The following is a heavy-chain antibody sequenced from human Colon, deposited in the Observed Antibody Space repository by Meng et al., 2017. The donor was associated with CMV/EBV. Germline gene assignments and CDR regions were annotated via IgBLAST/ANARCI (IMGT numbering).Heavy chain of an antibody. CDR2: ISYDGSIK. CDR3: ARDAMYYASNWFDP. D-gene: IGHD3-10*01. V-gene: IGHV3-30-3*01. Sequence: SGFTFSRYAMHWVRQAPGKGLEWVAVISYDGSIKYYADSVKGRFTISRDNSKNTLYLQMNSLRAEDTAVYYCARDAMYYASNWFDPWGQGTLVTVSS. CDR1: GFTFSRYA. J-gene: IGHJ5*02.